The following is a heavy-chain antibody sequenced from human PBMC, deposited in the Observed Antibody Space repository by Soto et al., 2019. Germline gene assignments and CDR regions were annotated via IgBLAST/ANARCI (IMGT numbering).Heavy chain of an antibody. CDR1: GYRFTNYW. D-gene: IGHD2-2*01. CDR2: IYPGDSDT. Sequence: GESLKISCKGSGYRFTNYWIGWVRQMPGKGLEWMGIIYPGDSDTRYSPSFQGQVTISADKSISTAYLQWSSLKASDTAMYYCARLYCSSTSCYDYYYGMDVWGQGTTVTVSS. J-gene: IGHJ6*02. CDR3: ARLYCSSTSCYDYYYGMDV. V-gene: IGHV5-51*01.